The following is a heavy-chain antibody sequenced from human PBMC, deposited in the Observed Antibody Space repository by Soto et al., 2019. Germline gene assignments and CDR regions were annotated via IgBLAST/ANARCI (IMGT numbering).Heavy chain of an antibody. CDR3: AREKWFGELLYGYFDY. V-gene: IGHV3-48*03. J-gene: IGHJ4*02. CDR1: GFTFSSYE. Sequence: GSLKLSCAASGFTFSSYEMNWVRQAPGKGLDWVSYISSSGSTIYYADSVKGRFTISRDNAKNSLYLQMNSLRAEDTAVYYCAREKWFGELLYGYFDYRGQGPLVTVSS. CDR2: ISSSGSTI. D-gene: IGHD3-10*01.